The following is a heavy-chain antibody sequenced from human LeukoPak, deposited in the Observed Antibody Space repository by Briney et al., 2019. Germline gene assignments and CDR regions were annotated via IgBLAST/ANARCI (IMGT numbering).Heavy chain of an antibody. Sequence: GRSLRLSCAASGFTFSSYGMHWVRQAPGKGLEWVAVIWYDGSNKYYVDSVKGRFTISRDNSKNTLYLQMNSLRTEDTSVYYCARRTDYGGKRPFDYWGQGTLVTVSS. CDR2: IWYDGSNK. J-gene: IGHJ4*02. CDR3: ARRTDYGGKRPFDY. CDR1: GFTFSSYG. V-gene: IGHV3-33*01. D-gene: IGHD4-23*01.